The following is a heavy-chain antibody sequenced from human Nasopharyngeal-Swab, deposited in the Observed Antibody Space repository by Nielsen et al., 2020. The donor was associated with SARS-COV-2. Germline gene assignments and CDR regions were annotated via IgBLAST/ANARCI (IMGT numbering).Heavy chain of an antibody. J-gene: IGHJ4*02. D-gene: IGHD1-26*01. CDR3: ARGIRPGPRATRGRYFDY. CDR2: INHSGST. V-gene: IGHV4-34*01. Sequence: WIRQPPGKGLEWIGEINHSGSTNYNPSLKGRVTISVDTSKNQFSLKLSSVTAADTAVYYCARGIRPGPRATRGRYFDYWGQGTLVTVSS.